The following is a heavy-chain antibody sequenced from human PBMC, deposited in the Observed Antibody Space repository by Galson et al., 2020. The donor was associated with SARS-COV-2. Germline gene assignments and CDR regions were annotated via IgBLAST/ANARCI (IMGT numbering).Heavy chain of an antibody. CDR3: ARVYGSGSYYKGDAFDI. J-gene: IGHJ3*02. CDR2: IFSNDEK. V-gene: IGHV2-26*01. CDR1: GFSLSNARMG. D-gene: IGHD3-10*01. Sequence: SGPTLVKPTETLTLTCTVPGFSLSNARMGVRWIRQPPGKALEWLAHIFSNDEKSYSTSLKSRLTISKDTAKSQVVLTMTNMDPVDTATYYCARVYGSGSYYKGDAFDIWGQGTMVTVSS.